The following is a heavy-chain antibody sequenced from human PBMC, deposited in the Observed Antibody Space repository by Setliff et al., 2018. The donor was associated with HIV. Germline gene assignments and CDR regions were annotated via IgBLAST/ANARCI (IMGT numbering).Heavy chain of an antibody. Sequence: SETLSLTCAVYGGSFSGHYWSWIRQPPGKGMEWIGEVNHRGSTNYNPSLKSRVTISVDRSKNQFSLKLSSVTAADTAVYYCAGLTGTDFDYWGQGTLVTVSS. J-gene: IGHJ4*02. CDR2: VNHRGST. D-gene: IGHD1-20*01. CDR1: GGSFSGHY. V-gene: IGHV4-34*01. CDR3: AGLTGTDFDY.